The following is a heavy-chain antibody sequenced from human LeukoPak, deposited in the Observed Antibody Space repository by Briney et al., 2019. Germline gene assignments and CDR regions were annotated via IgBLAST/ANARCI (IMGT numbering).Heavy chain of an antibody. CDR2: ISYSGST. V-gene: IGHV4-59*08. CDR3: ARYYCSGGNCYGDY. CDR1: GGSISSDY. Sequence: SETLSLTCTVSGGSISSDYWSWIRQPPGKGLEWIGWISYSGSTNYNPSLKTRVTISVDTSKNQFSLKLSSVTAADTALYYCARYYCSGGNCYGDYWGQGTLVTVSS. J-gene: IGHJ4*02. D-gene: IGHD2-15*01.